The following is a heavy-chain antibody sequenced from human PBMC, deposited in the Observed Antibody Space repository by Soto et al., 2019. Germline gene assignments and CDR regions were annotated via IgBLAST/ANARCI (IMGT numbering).Heavy chain of an antibody. V-gene: IGHV4-61*01. CDR1: GGSVSSGSYY. D-gene: IGHD6-19*01. J-gene: IGHJ4*02. CDR2: IYYSGST. CDR3: ARHVAGYSSGLDY. Sequence: SETLSLTCTVSGGSVSSGSYYWSWIRQPPRKGLEWIGYIYYSGSTNYNPSLKSRVTISVDTSKNQFSLKLSSVTAADTAVYYCARHVAGYSSGLDYWGQGTLVTVSS.